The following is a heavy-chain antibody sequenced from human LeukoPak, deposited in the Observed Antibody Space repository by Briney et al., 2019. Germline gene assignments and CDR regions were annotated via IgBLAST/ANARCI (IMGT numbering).Heavy chain of an antibody. CDR1: GFTFKNYA. Sequence: GGSLRLSCAASGFTFKNYAMSWVRQTPGKGLEWVSCISDSGGNTYYADSVKGRFTISRDNSKNTLYLHMNSLRAEDTAVYYCAKHPYYDSSGYFLFDYWGQGTLVTVSS. CDR3: AKHPYYDSSGYFLFDY. CDR2: ISDSGGNT. J-gene: IGHJ4*02. V-gene: IGHV3-23*01. D-gene: IGHD3-22*01.